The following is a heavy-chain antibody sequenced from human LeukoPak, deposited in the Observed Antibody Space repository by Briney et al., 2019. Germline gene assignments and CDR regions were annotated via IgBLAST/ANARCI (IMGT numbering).Heavy chain of an antibody. J-gene: IGHJ4*02. CDR1: GFTFTNVW. Sequence: GGSLRLSCVVSGFTFTNVWINWVRQALGKGLEWVAVISYDGSNKYYADSVKGRFTISRDNSKDTLYLQMNSLRAEDTAVYYCAKEGDFWSGYPTAFLDYWGQGTLVTVSS. V-gene: IGHV3-30*18. CDR2: ISYDGSNK. D-gene: IGHD3-3*01. CDR3: AKEGDFWSGYPTAFLDY.